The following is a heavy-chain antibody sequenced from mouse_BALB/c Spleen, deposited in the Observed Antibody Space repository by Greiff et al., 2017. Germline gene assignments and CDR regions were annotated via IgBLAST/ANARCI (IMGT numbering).Heavy chain of an antibody. CDR2: INPGSGGT. J-gene: IGHJ4*01. CDR1: GYAFTNYL. D-gene: IGHD1-1*01. V-gene: IGHV1-54*03. Sequence: QVQLQQSGAELVRPGTSVKVSCKASGYAFTNYLIEWVKQRPGQGLEWIGVINPGSGGTNYNEKFKGKATLTADKSSSTAYMQLSSLTSDDSAVYFCARDEITTVVATEAMDYWGQGTSVTVSS. CDR3: ARDEITTVVATEAMDY.